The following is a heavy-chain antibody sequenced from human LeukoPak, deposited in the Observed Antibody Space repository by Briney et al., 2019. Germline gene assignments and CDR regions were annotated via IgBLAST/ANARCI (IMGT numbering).Heavy chain of an antibody. CDR3: ARGLPSAPGVGDY. V-gene: IGHV3-48*03. Sequence: PGGCLRLSRVASGFTFSSYEMDWVRPAPGKGLEWISYISNSGDAIYYADSVKGRFTISRDNAKDSLYLQINSLRAEDTAVYYCARGLPSAPGVGDYWGQGTLVTVSS. D-gene: IGHD5/OR15-5a*01. CDR2: ISNSGDAI. CDR1: GFTFSSYE. J-gene: IGHJ4*02.